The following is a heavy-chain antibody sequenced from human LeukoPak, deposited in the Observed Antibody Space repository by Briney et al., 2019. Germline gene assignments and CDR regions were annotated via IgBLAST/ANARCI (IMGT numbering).Heavy chain of an antibody. Sequence: PSETLSLTCTVSGGSISSYYWSWIRQPPGKGLEWIGYIYYSGSTNYKPSLKSRVTISVDTSKNQISLKLSSVTAADTAVYYCARVGSGTSHDYWGQGTLVTVSS. CDR2: IYYSGST. D-gene: IGHD3-10*01. V-gene: IGHV4-59*01. J-gene: IGHJ4*02. CDR3: ARVGSGTSHDY. CDR1: GGSISSYY.